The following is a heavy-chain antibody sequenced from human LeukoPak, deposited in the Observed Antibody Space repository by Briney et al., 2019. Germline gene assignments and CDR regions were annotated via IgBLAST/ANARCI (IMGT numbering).Heavy chain of an antibody. V-gene: IGHV3-7*01. CDR1: GFTFSSYW. D-gene: IGHD3-22*01. CDR2: IKQDGSEK. Sequence: GGSLRLSCAASGFTFSSYWMSWVRQAPGKGLEWVANIKQDGSEKYYVDSVKGRFTISRDNAKNSLYLQMSSLRAEDTAVYYCARGIYYDSSGYDYWGQGTLVTVSS. J-gene: IGHJ4*02. CDR3: ARGIYYDSSGYDY.